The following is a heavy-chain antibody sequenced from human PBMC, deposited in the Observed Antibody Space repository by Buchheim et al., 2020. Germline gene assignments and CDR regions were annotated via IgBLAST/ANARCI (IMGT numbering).Heavy chain of an antibody. CDR1: GYTFSSYG. CDR2: ISAHNGMT. D-gene: IGHD3-9*01. Sequence: VQLVQSGGEVRKPGASVKVSCRTAGYTFSSYGVTWVRQAPGRGLEWLGWISAHNGMTLYAQKVQGRVTMPTETSTTTGFLELKSLTSDDTGVYYCARDFYDILTGPSYGMDVWGQGTT. J-gene: IGHJ6*02. CDR3: ARDFYDILTGPSYGMDV. V-gene: IGHV1-18*01.